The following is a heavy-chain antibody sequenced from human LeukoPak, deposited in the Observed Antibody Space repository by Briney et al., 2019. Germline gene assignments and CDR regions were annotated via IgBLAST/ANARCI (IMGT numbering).Heavy chain of an antibody. Sequence: SETLPLTCAVYGGSISSYYWSWIRQPPGKGLEWIGYIYYSGSTNYNPSLKSRVTISVDTSKNQFSLKLSSVTAADTAVYYCARYGSGWYAFDYWGQGTLVTVSS. CDR1: GGSISSYY. CDR3: ARYGSGWYAFDY. CDR2: IYYSGST. J-gene: IGHJ4*02. V-gene: IGHV4-59*08. D-gene: IGHD6-19*01.